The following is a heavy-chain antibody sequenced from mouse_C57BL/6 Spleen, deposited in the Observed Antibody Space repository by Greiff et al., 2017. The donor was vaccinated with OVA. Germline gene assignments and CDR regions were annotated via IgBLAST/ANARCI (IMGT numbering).Heavy chain of an antibody. V-gene: IGHV1-80*01. CDR3: ARRGQLRIFDY. CDR2: IYPGDGDT. Sequence: VQLVESGAELVKPGASVKISCKASGYAFSSYWMNWVKQRPGKGLEWIGQIYPGDGDTNYNGKFKGKATLTADKSSSTAYMQLSSLTSEDSAVYFCARRGQLRIFDYWGQGTTLTVSS. J-gene: IGHJ2*01. D-gene: IGHD3-2*02. CDR1: GYAFSSYW.